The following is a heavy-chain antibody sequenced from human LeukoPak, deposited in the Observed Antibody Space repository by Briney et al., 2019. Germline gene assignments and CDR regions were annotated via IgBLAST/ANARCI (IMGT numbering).Heavy chain of an antibody. CDR1: GYTFTDYF. J-gene: IGHJ4*02. CDR3: ARVEGLSSSPRTLRY. CDR2: INPNSGGT. D-gene: IGHD2-15*01. V-gene: IGHV1-2*06. Sequence: GASVKVSCKASGYTFTDYFIHWVRQAPGQGLEWMGRINPNSGGTDDAQNFQGRVTMTRDTSISTAYMELSSLTSDDTAVYYCARVEGLSSSPRTLRYWGQGTPVSVSS.